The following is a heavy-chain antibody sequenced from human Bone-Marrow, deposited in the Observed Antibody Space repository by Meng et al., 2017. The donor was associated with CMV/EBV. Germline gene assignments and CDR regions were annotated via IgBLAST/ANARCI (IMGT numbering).Heavy chain of an antibody. V-gene: IGHV3-7*01. CDR1: GFTFSSYW. J-gene: IGHJ3*02. CDR2: IKQDGSEK. CDR3: ARSASDAFDI. D-gene: IGHD6-25*01. Sequence: ETLRLSCAASGFTFSSYWMSWVRQAPGKGLEWVANIKQDGSEKYYVDSVKGRFTISRDNSKNTLYLQMNSLRAEDTAVYYCARSASDAFDIWGQGTMVTVSS.